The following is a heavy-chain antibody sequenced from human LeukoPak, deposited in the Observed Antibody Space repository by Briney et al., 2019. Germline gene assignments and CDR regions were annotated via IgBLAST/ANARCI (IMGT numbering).Heavy chain of an antibody. CDR3: ASYGSGSYHDAFDI. Sequence: PGGSLRLSCAASGFTFSSYWMHWVRHAPGKGLVWVSRINSDGSSTNYADSVKGRFTISRDNAKNTLYLQMNSLRVEDTAVYYCASYGSGSYHDAFDIWGQGTMVTVSS. CDR2: INSDGSST. D-gene: IGHD3-10*01. V-gene: IGHV3-74*01. CDR1: GFTFSSYW. J-gene: IGHJ3*02.